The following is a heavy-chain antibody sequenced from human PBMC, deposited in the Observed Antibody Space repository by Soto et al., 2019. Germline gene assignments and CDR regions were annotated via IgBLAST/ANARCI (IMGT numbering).Heavy chain of an antibody. CDR1: GGSISSSSYY. D-gene: IGHD2-15*01. CDR3: CSVSFGAPVYS. Sequence: WETLSVTCTGTGGSISSSSYYRGCVRQPPGKGLEWIGSIYYSGNTYYNPSLKSRVTISVDTAKNQFSLKLSSVTAADTAVYYCCSVSFGAPVYSWSQRTLLPVSA. J-gene: IGHJ5*01. CDR2: IYYSGNT. V-gene: IGHV4-39*03.